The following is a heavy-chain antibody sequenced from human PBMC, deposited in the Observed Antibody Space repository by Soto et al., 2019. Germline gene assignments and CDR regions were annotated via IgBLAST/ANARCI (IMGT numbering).Heavy chain of an antibody. CDR1: GGTFSSYA. V-gene: IGHV1-69*13. Sequence: ASVKVSCKASGGTFSSYAISWVRQAPGQGLEWMGGIIPIFGTANYAQKFQGRVTITADESTSTAYMELSSLRSEDTAVYYCARGGLYGSGSYPYNWFDPWGQGTLVTVSS. J-gene: IGHJ5*02. CDR2: IIPIFGTA. CDR3: ARGGLYGSGSYPYNWFDP. D-gene: IGHD3-10*01.